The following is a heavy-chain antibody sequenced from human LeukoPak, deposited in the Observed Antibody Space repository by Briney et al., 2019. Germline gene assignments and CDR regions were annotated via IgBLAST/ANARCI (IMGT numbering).Heavy chain of an antibody. V-gene: IGHV1-18*01. CDR1: GYTFTSYG. CDR2: ISAYNGNT. D-gene: IGHD3-22*01. CDR3: ARALTVVADHNWFDP. J-gene: IGHJ5*02. Sequence: GASVEVSCKASGYTFTSYGISWVRQAPGQGLEWMGWISAYNGNTNYAQKLQGRVTMTTDTSTSTAYMELRSLRSDDTAVYYCARALTVVADHNWFDPWGQGTLVTVSS.